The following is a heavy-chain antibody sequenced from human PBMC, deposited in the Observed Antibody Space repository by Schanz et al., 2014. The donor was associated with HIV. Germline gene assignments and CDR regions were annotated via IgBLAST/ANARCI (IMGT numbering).Heavy chain of an antibody. D-gene: IGHD2-2*03. Sequence: QVQLVQSAAEVKKPGSSVRVSCKASGGTFISYAVSWVRQATGQGLEWMGWMNPNSGNTGYAQKFQGRVTMTRNTSISTAYMELSSLRSEDTAVYYCAREVDIVVVPAAIVGWFDPWGQGTLVTVSS. CDR1: GGTFISYA. CDR3: AREVDIVVVPAAIVGWFDP. CDR2: MNPNSGNT. J-gene: IGHJ5*02. V-gene: IGHV1-8*01.